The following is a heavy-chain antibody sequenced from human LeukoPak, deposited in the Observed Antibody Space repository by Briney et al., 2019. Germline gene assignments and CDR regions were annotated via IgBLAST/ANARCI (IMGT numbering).Heavy chain of an antibody. Sequence: GGSLRLSCAASGFTFSSYAMSWVRQAPGKGLEWVSAISGSGGSTYYADSVKGRFTISRDNSKNTLYLQMNSLRAEDTAVYYCAKGLGISSSWYYFDYWGQGTLVTVSS. V-gene: IGHV3-23*01. CDR2: ISGSGGST. D-gene: IGHD6-13*01. CDR1: GFTFSSYA. CDR3: AKGLGISSSWYYFDY. J-gene: IGHJ4*02.